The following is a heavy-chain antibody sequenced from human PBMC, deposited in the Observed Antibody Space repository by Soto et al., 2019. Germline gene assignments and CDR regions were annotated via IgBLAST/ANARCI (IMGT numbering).Heavy chain of an antibody. CDR3: TTGPTGTTSFDY. CDR1: GFTFSNAW. V-gene: IGHV3-15*01. D-gene: IGHD1-7*01. J-gene: IGHJ4*02. CDR2: IKSKTDGGTT. Sequence: GGSLRLSCAASGFTFSNAWMSWVRQAPGKGLEWVGRIKSKTDGGTTDYAAPVKGRFTISRDDSKNTLYLQMNSLKTEDTAVYYCTTGPTGTTSFDYWGQGTLVTVSS.